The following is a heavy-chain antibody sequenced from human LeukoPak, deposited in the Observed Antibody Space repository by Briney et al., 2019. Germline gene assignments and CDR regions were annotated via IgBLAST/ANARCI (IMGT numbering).Heavy chain of an antibody. Sequence: GGSLRLSCAASGFTFSSYGMHWVRQAPGKGLEWVAVISYDGSNKYYADSVKGRFTISRDNSKNTLYLQMNSLRAEDTAVYYCAREEYCSGGSCYMGWYGMDVWGQGTTVTVSS. CDR3: AREEYCSGGSCYMGWYGMDV. J-gene: IGHJ6*02. CDR1: GFTFSSYG. V-gene: IGHV3-30*03. D-gene: IGHD2-15*01. CDR2: ISYDGSNK.